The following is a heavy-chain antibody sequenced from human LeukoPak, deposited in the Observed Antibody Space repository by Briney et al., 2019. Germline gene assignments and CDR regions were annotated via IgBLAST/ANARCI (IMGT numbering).Heavy chain of an antibody. CDR3: ARDESGGYYVY. V-gene: IGHV3-7*01. CDR2: IKQDGSMK. D-gene: IGHD2-15*01. CDR1: GFTFSRHW. J-gene: IGHJ4*02. Sequence: GGSLRLSCEAAGFTFSRHWMSWVRQAPGRVLEWVANIKQDGSMKQYADSVRGRFIISRENAKNSVYLQLSSLKAEDSAEYFCARDESGGYYVYWGQGTLVTVSS.